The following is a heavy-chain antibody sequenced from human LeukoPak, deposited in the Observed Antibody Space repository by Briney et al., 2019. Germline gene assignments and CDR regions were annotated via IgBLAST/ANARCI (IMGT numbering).Heavy chain of an antibody. J-gene: IGHJ6*04. CDR2: IYYSGST. CDR1: GGSVSSGSYY. V-gene: IGHV4-61*01. CDR3: ARDFRAGMDV. Sequence: SETLSLTCTVSGGSVSSGSYYWSCIRQPPGKGLEWIGYIYYSGSTNYNPSLKGRVTISVDTSKNQFSLKLSSVTAADTAVYYCARDFRAGMDVWGKGTTVTVSS.